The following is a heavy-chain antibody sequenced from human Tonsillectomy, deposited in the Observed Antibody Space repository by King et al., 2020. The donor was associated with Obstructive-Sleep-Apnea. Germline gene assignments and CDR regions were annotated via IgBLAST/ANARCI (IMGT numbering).Heavy chain of an antibody. CDR2: IYYSGST. CDR3: VRVGATKGDYDMDV. D-gene: IGHD1-26*01. Sequence: QLQESGPGLVKPSETLSLTCTVSGGSISSSTYYWGWIRQPPGKGLEWIGSIYYSGSTYYNPSLKSRVTISIDTSKNQFSLKLSSVTAADTAVNYCVRVGATKGDYDMDVWGQGTTVTVSS. V-gene: IGHV4-39*07. CDR1: GGSISSSTYY. J-gene: IGHJ6*02.